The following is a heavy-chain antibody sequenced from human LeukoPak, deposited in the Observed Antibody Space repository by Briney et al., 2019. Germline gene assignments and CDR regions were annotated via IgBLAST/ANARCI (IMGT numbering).Heavy chain of an antibody. CDR1: GFTFSSYS. V-gene: IGHV3-21*01. D-gene: IGHD2-2*01. CDR3: ATNIVVVPAATFDY. CDR2: ISSSSSYI. J-gene: IGHJ4*02. Sequence: PGGSLRLSCAASGFTFSSYSMNWVRQAPGKGLEWVSSISSSSSYIYYADSVKGRFTISRDNAKNSLYLQMNSLRAEDTAVYYCATNIVVVPAATFDYWGQGTLVTVSS.